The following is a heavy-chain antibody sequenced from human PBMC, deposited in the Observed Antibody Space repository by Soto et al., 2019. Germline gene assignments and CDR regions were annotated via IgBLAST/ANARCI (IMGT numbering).Heavy chain of an antibody. CDR3: ARVRSNLFDY. V-gene: IGHV4-30-4*01. Sequence: SETLSLTCTVSGGSISSGDYYWSWIRQPPGKGLEWIGYIYYSGSTYYNPSLKSRVTISVDTSKNQFSLKLSSVTAADTAVYFCARVRSNLFDYWGQGTMVTVYS. CDR1: GGSISSGDYY. D-gene: IGHD3-3*01. J-gene: IGHJ4*02. CDR2: IYYSGST.